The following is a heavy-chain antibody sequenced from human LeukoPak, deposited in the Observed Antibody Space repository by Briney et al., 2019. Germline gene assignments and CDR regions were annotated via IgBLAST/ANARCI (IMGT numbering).Heavy chain of an antibody. CDR3: ARVEYYYDSSGYWVFDY. CDR1: GFTFSSYE. V-gene: IGHV3-48*03. Sequence: GGSLRLSCAASGFTFSSYEMNWVRQAPGKGLEWVSYITSSGSTIYYAGSVKGRFTISRDNAKNSLYLQMNSLGAEDTAVYYCARVEYYYDSSGYWVFDYWGQGTLVTVSS. J-gene: IGHJ4*02. D-gene: IGHD3-22*01. CDR2: ITSSGSTI.